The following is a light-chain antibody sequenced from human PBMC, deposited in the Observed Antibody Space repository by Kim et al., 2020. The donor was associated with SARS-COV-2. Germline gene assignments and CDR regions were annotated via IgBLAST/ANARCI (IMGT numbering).Light chain of an antibody. V-gene: IGLV3-21*04. Sequence: APGKTAPLACGGNNIGNKNVHWYQQKPGQAPVVVIHTDSVRPSGIPERFSGSNSGNTATLTIGRVEAGDEADYSCQVWDSSTDQGVFGGGTQLTVL. CDR1: NIGNKN. CDR2: TDS. CDR3: QVWDSSTDQGV. J-gene: IGLJ3*02.